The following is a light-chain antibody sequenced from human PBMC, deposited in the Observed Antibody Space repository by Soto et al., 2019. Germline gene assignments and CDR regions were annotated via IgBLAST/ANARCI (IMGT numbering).Light chain of an antibody. Sequence: QSVLTQPPSASGTPGQRVTISCTGSNPNIGAGHAAQWYQQPPGTTPKLLIYDNNRRPSGVPVRFSGSRSGTSASLAITGLQAEDEADYYCQSYDNDLSVVFGGGTKVTVL. J-gene: IGLJ2*01. V-gene: IGLV1-40*01. CDR1: NPNIGAGHA. CDR2: DNN. CDR3: QSYDNDLSVV.